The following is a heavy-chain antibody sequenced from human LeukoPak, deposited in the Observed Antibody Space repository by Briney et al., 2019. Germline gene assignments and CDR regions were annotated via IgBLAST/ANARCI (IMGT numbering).Heavy chain of an antibody. CDR1: GGPISSSNW. CDR3: ARVHYYYYMDV. Sequence: SGTLSLTCAVSGGPISSSNWWSWVRQPPGKGLEWIGEIYHSGSTNYNPSLKSRVTISVDKSKNQFSLKLSSMTAADTAVYFCARVHYYYYMDVWGKGTTVTVSS. J-gene: IGHJ6*03. V-gene: IGHV4-4*02. CDR2: IYHSGST.